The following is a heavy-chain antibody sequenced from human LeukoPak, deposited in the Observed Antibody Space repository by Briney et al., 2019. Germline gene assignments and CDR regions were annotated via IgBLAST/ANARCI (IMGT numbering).Heavy chain of an antibody. CDR1: GFSFSSYA. D-gene: IGHD1-7*01. CDR3: AKRRGLELLYYYYMDV. Sequence: GGSLRLSCATSGFSFSSYAMSWVRQAPGKGLEWVSGISGSGDSTYYADSVKGRFTISRDNSKNTLYLQMNSLGAEDTAVYYCAKRRGLELLYYYYMDVWGKGTTVTVSS. V-gene: IGHV3-23*01. CDR2: ISGSGDST. J-gene: IGHJ6*03.